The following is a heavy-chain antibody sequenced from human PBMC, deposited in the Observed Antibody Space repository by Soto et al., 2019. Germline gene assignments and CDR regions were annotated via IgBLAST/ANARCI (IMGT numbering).Heavy chain of an antibody. V-gene: IGHV4-30-4*01. CDR3: ARHFSVDYFDY. J-gene: IGHJ4*02. CDR1: GGSISSGDYY. CDR2: IYYSGST. Sequence: SETLSLTCTVSGGSISSGDYYWSWIRQPPGKGLEWIGSIYYSGSTYYNPSLKSRVTISVDTSKNQFSLKPNSVTAADTAVYYCARHFSVDYFDYWGQGALVTVSS.